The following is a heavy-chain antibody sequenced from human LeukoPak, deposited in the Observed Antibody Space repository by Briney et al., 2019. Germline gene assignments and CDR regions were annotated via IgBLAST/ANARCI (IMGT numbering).Heavy chain of an antibody. CDR2: ISGGGGST. V-gene: IGHV3-23*01. J-gene: IGHJ4*02. CDR3: AKGYNYDSSSLTYFDF. CDR1: GFTFSSYA. Sequence: GGSLRLSCAASGFTFSSYAMSWVRQAPGKGLEWVSTISGGGGSTYYADSVKGRFTISRDNSKNTLYLQMNSLRAEDTAVYYCAKGYNYDSSSLTYFDFWGQGALVTVSS. D-gene: IGHD3-22*01.